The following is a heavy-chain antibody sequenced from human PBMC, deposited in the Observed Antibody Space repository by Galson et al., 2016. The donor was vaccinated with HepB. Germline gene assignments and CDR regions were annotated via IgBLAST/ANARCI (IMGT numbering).Heavy chain of an antibody. CDR1: GYPFVNFW. D-gene: IGHD6-13*01. J-gene: IGHJ4*02. V-gene: IGHV5-51*01. Sequence: QSGAEVKKPGESLKISCRASGYPFVNFWIGWVRQVPGKGLEWLVIIYPGDSDTRYNPSFQGQVTISADLSITTAYLQWSSLKPSDTAMYYYVRRAGSYFEFWGQGTLVTVSS. CDR2: IYPGDSDT. CDR3: VRRAGSYFEF.